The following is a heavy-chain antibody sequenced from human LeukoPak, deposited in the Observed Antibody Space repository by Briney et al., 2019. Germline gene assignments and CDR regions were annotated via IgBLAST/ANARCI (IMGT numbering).Heavy chain of an antibody. D-gene: IGHD6-19*01. V-gene: IGHV3-48*01. CDR1: GFTVSSNY. Sequence: PGGSLRLSCAASGFTVSSNYMSWVRQAPGKGLEWVSHITRSSSTIYYADSVKGRFTISRDNAKNSLYLQMNSLRAEDTAVYYCASLLPLSGWYGDQNWFDPWGQGTLVTVSS. J-gene: IGHJ5*02. CDR3: ASLLPLSGWYGDQNWFDP. CDR2: ITRSSSTI.